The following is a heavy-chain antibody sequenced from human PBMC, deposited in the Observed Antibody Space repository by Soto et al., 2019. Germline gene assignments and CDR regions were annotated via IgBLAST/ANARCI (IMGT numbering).Heavy chain of an antibody. CDR3: ARGGRIQLWLY. Sequence: PSETLSLTCAVYGGSFSGYYWSWIRQPPGKGLEWIGEINHSGSTNYNPSLKSRVTISVDTSKNQFSLKLSSVTAADTAVYYCARGGRIQLWLYWGQGTLVTVSS. D-gene: IGHD5-18*01. CDR1: GGSFSGYY. J-gene: IGHJ4*02. V-gene: IGHV4-34*01. CDR2: INHSGST.